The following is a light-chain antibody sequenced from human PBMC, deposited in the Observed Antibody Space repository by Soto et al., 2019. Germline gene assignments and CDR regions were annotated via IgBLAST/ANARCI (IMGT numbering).Light chain of an antibody. J-gene: IGKJ3*01. Sequence: TVLTQAPAALSLSPGERATLSCRASQTITSFLAWYQQRPGQAPRLLIYDASNRATGIPARFRGSGSGTEFILTIGSLQPEDFAVYYCQHRCSWVFSVGPGTRVDI. CDR1: QTITSF. V-gene: IGKV3-11*01. CDR2: DAS. CDR3: QHRCSWVFS.